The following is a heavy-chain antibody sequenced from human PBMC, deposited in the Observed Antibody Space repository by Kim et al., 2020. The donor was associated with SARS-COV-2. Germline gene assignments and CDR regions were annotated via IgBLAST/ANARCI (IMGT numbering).Heavy chain of an antibody. J-gene: IGHJ4*02. D-gene: IGHD2-15*01. CDR1: GFTFSSYA. V-gene: IGHV3-30*04. CDR2: ISYDGSNK. Sequence: GGSLRLSCAASGFTFSSYAMHWVRQAPGKGLEWVAVISYDGSNKYYADSVKGRFTISRDNSKNTLYLQMNSLRAEDTAVYYCARELGYCSGGSCYIQSGFDYWGQGTLVTVSS. CDR3: ARELGYCSGGSCYIQSGFDY.